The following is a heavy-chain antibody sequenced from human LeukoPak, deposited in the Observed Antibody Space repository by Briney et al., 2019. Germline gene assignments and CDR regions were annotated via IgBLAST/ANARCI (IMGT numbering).Heavy chain of an antibody. J-gene: IGHJ4*02. CDR2: IKQDGSEK. D-gene: IGHD3-22*01. Sequence: GGSLRLSCAASGFTFSSYWMTWVRHLPGKGLEWVAKIKQDGSEKYYVDSVKGRFTISRDNTRDSLYLQMNSLRAEDTAVYYCARATRYYDSSGYHVNFDYWGQGTLVTVSS. CDR1: GFTFSSYW. V-gene: IGHV3-7*01. CDR3: ARATRYYDSSGYHVNFDY.